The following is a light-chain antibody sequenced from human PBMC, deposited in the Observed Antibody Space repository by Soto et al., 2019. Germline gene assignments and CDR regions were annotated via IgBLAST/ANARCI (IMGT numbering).Light chain of an antibody. V-gene: IGKV1-5*01. J-gene: IGKJ1*01. CDR2: DTS. CDR3: QQYNSYPWT. Sequence: ILVTQSPCTLSASPGDRPTISCLASKSVSGWLAWYQQKPVNPPMLLIYDTSRLESGTPARFSGSGSGTDFTLTISSLHPDDFATYYCQQYNSYPWTFGQGTKVDIK. CDR1: KSVSGW.